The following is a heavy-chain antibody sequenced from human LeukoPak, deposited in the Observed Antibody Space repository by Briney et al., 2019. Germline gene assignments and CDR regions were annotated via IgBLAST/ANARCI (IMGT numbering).Heavy chain of an antibody. D-gene: IGHD1-7*01. CDR3: AKDQTRTGTTSWNNWFDP. CDR2: ISGSGGST. J-gene: IGHJ5*02. Sequence: GGSLRLSCAASGFTFSSYAMSWVRQAPGKGLEWVSAISGSGGSTYYADSVKGRFTISRDNSKNTLYLQMNSLRAEDTAVYYCAKDQTRTGTTSWNNWFDPWGQGTLVTVSS. V-gene: IGHV3-23*01. CDR1: GFTFSSYA.